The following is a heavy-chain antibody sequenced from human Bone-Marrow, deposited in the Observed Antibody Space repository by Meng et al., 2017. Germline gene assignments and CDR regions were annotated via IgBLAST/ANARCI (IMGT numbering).Heavy chain of an antibody. V-gene: IGHV1-18*01. Sequence: ASVKVSCKTSGYTFTNFGVNCVLQAPGHGLEWMGWITGYNGNANYAQRFQGRLTMTTDPSTSTVYMELRSLRSDDTAVYYCARLYYDRSGFMSFDFWGQGTLVTVSS. CDR1: GYTFTNFG. CDR2: ITGYNGNA. J-gene: IGHJ4*02. D-gene: IGHD3-22*01. CDR3: ARLYYDRSGFMSFDF.